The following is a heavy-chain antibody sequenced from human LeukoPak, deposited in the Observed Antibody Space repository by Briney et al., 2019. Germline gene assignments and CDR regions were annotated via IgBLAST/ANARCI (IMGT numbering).Heavy chain of an antibody. V-gene: IGHV7-4-1*02. J-gene: IGHJ4*02. CDR1: GYTFTSYG. CDR3: ARGADSWYSDY. CDR2: ITTDTGNP. Sequence: GASVKVSCKASGYTFTSYGISWVRQAPGQGLEWMGWITTDTGNPTYAQGFTGRFVFSLDTSVSTAYLQISSLKAEDTAVYYCARGADSWYSDYWGQGTLVTVSS. D-gene: IGHD6-13*01.